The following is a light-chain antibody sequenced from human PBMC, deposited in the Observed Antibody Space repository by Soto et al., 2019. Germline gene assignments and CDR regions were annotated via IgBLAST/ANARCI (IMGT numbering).Light chain of an antibody. Sequence: QSALTQPASVSGSPGQSITISCTGTSSDVGGYNYVSWYQQHPGKAPKLMIYDVSNRPSGVSNRFSGSKSGNTASLTISGLQAEDGADYNSSSYTSSSTAVFAGGTKLAAL. CDR3: SSYTSSSTAV. V-gene: IGLV2-14*01. CDR1: SSDVGGYNY. CDR2: DVS. J-gene: IGLJ2*01.